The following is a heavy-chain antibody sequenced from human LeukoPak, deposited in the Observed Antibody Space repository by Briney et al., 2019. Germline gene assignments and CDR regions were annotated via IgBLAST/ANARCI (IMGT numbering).Heavy chain of an antibody. CDR3: ARNSEMTFDY. D-gene: IGHD2/OR15-2a*01. V-gene: IGHV3-74*01. CDR1: GFNFPTSW. Sequence: PGGSLRLSCATSGFNFPTSWMHWVRQAPGKGLVWVSRINGDGSTRNYADSVRGRFTISRDNAENTVYLQMKSLRVEDTAVYYCARNSEMTFDYWGQGTLVTVS. J-gene: IGHJ4*02. CDR2: INGDGSTR.